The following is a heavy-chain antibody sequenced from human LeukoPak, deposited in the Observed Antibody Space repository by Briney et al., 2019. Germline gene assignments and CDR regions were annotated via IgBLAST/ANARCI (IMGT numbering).Heavy chain of an antibody. Sequence: PGGSLRLSCAASGFTFSSYSMNWVRQAPGKGLEWVSSITAGTTYIYYADSLKGRFTISRDNAKNSLYLQMNSLRAEDTAVYYCTRGPNYGYGMELWGQGTTVTVSS. V-gene: IGHV3-21*01. CDR1: GFTFSSYS. J-gene: IGHJ6*02. D-gene: IGHD4-17*01. CDR2: ITAGTTYI. CDR3: TRGPNYGYGMEL.